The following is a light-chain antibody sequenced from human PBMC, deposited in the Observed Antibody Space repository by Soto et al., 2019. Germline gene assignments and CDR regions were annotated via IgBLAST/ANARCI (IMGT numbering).Light chain of an antibody. V-gene: IGKV3-20*01. CDR2: GAS. CDR3: QQYGRSPLT. Sequence: EIVLTQSPGTLSLSPGERATLSCRARQSVSSSYLAWYQQKPGQAPRLLIYGASSRATGIPDRFSGSGSGTDFTLTISRLQPEDFAVYYCQQYGRSPLTFGPGTKVDIK. CDR1: QSVSSSY. J-gene: IGKJ3*01.